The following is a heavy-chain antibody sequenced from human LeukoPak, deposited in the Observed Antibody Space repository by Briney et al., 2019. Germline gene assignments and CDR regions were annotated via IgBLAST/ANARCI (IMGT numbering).Heavy chain of an antibody. J-gene: IGHJ4*02. D-gene: IGHD2-2*01. CDR1: GGTFSSYA. CDR2: IIPIFGTA. V-gene: IGHV1-69*05. Sequence: SVKVSCTASGGTFSSYAISWVRQAPGQGLEWMGGIIPIFGTANYAQKFQGRVTITTDESASTAYMELSSLRSEDTAVYYCARGTQPGIPAAVGTFDYWGQGTLVTVSS. CDR3: ARGTQPGIPAAVGTFDY.